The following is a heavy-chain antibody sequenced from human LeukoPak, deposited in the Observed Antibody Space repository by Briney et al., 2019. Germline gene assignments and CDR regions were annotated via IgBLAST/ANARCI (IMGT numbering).Heavy chain of an antibody. Sequence: ASVKVSCKASGGTFSSYAISWVRQAPGQGLEWMGWISAYNGNTNYAQKLQGRVTMTTDTSTSTAYMELRSLRSDDTAVYYCARVRGCSGGSCFPRFDYWGQGTLVTVSS. CDR3: ARVRGCSGGSCFPRFDY. D-gene: IGHD2-15*01. CDR1: GGTFSSYA. V-gene: IGHV1-18*01. CDR2: ISAYNGNT. J-gene: IGHJ4*02.